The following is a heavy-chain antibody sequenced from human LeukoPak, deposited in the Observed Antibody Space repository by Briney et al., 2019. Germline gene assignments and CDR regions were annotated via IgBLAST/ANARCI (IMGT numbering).Heavy chain of an antibody. Sequence: GRSLRLSCAASLFTLSDYGLHWVRQAPGKGLEWVALIWHDGSNKYYTDSVMGRFTISRDNSKNTLYLQMNSLRAEDTAIYYCAKDGDAYTEFYYYYMDVWGKGTPVTVSS. CDR1: LFTLSDYG. V-gene: IGHV3-33*06. CDR3: AKDGDAYTEFYYYYMDV. J-gene: IGHJ6*03. CDR2: IWHDGSNK. D-gene: IGHD5-24*01.